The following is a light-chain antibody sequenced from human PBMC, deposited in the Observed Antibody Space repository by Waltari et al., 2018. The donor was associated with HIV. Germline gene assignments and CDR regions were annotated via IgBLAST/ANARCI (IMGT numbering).Light chain of an antibody. CDR3: LSADRSGTYV. J-gene: IGLJ1*01. Sequence: SSELPQPPSVSVSPGQTARITCSGDASPKPYTHWFQQKPGQAPVVVIHKNTERPSGIPERFSASRSGTTVTLTITGVQTDDEADYYCLSADRSGTYVFGPGTTVTVL. CDR2: KNT. CDR1: ASPKPY. V-gene: IGLV3-25*03.